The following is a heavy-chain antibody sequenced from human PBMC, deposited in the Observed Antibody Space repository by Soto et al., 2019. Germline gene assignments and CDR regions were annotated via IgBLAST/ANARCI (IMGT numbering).Heavy chain of an antibody. J-gene: IGHJ3*02. Sequence: GGSLRLSCAASGLTVSDKYMNWARQAPGKGLEWVSVIYTSGTTYYADSVKGRFTISRDNFKNTLYLQMNSLRAEDTAMYYCARDGFGRYDDSGSEAFDIWRRRTMVTVAS. D-gene: IGHD3-10*01. CDR2: IYTSGTT. CDR1: GLTVSDKY. V-gene: IGHV3-53*01. CDR3: ARDGFGRYDDSGSEAFDI.